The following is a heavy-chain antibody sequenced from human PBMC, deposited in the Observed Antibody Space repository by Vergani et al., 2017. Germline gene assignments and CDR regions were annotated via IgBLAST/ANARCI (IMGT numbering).Heavy chain of an antibody. J-gene: IGHJ4*02. D-gene: IGHD2-15*01. CDR1: GFTVSSNY. Sequence: EVQLVESGGGLIQPGGSLRLSCAASGFTVSSNYMSWVRQAPGKGLEWVSVIYSGGSIYYADSVKGRFTISRDNSKNTLYLQMNSLRAEDTAVYYCAREAYCSGGSCYSSGYFDYWGQGTLVTVSS. V-gene: IGHV3-53*01. CDR3: AREAYCSGGSCYSSGYFDY. CDR2: IYSGGSI.